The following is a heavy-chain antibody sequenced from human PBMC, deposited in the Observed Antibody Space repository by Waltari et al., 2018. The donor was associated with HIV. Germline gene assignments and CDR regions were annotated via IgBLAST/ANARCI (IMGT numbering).Heavy chain of an antibody. J-gene: IGHJ1*01. D-gene: IGHD2-21*01. CDR1: GFTFSSYA. V-gene: IGHV3-23*01. Sequence: EVQLLESGGGLVQPGGSLRLSCAASGFTFSSYAMSWVRQAPGKGLEWVSAISGSGGSTYYADSVKGRFTISRDNSKNTLYLQMNSLRAEDTAVYYCAKDQALVVIASQYFQHWGQGTLVTVSS. CDR2: ISGSGGST. CDR3: AKDQALVVIASQYFQH.